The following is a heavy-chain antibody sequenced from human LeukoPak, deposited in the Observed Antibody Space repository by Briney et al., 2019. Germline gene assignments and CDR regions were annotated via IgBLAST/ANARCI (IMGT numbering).Heavy chain of an antibody. V-gene: IGHV4-34*01. CDR1: GGSFSGYY. J-gene: IGHJ4*02. CDR3: ASLRSGEPYFDY. Sequence: SETLSLTCAVYGGSFSGYYWSWIRQPPGKGLEWIGEINHSGSTNYNPSLKSRVTISVDKSKNQFSLKLSSVTAADTAVYYCASLRSGEPYFDYWGQGTLVTVSS. CDR2: INHSGST. D-gene: IGHD3-10*01.